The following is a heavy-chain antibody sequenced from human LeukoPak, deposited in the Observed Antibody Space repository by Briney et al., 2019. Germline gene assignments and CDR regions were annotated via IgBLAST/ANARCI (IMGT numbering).Heavy chain of an antibody. Sequence: PGGSLRLSCAASGFTFSSYWMHWVRQAPGKGLVWVSRINRDGNRTNYADSVKGRFTISRDNAKNTLYLQMNSLRAEDTGVYFCARHDMDVWGQGTTVTVSS. CDR2: INRDGNRT. V-gene: IGHV3-74*01. CDR1: GFTFSSYW. J-gene: IGHJ6*02. CDR3: ARHDMDV.